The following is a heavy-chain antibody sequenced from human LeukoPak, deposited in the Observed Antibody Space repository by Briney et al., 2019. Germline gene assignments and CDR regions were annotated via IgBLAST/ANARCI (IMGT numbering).Heavy chain of an antibody. J-gene: IGHJ3*02. CDR3: AREYYDNSGGEDAFDI. V-gene: IGHV3-53*01. CDR2: IYSGGST. CDR1: GFTVSSNY. D-gene: IGHD3-22*01. Sequence: GGSLRLSCAASGFTVSSNYMNWVRQAPGKGLEWVSVIYSGGSTFYADSVEGRFTISRDNSNNTLYLQMNSLRAEDTAMYYCAREYYDNSGGEDAFDIWGPGIMVTVSS.